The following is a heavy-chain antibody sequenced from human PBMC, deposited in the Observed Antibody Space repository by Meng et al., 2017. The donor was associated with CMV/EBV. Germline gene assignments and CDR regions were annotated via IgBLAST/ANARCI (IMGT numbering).Heavy chain of an antibody. Sequence: ASVKVSCKASGYTFTGYYMHWVRQAPGQGLEWMGWIIPNSGGTNYAQKFQGRVTMTRDTSISTAYMELSRLRSDDTAVYYCARTPMVRGVISHFDYWGQGTLVTVSS. CDR3: ARTPMVRGVISHFDY. J-gene: IGHJ4*02. CDR2: IIPNSGGT. V-gene: IGHV1-2*02. D-gene: IGHD3-10*01. CDR1: GYTFTGYY.